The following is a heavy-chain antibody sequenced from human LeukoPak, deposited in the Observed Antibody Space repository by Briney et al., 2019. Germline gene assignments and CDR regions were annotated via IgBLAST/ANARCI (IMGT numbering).Heavy chain of an antibody. Sequence: SSVTVSFKASGGTFSSYAFSWLRQPPAQGLEWVGMIIPILGIANYAQKFQGRVTITADKSTSTAYMELSSLRSEDTAVYYCARASGYSGYDLDFWGQGTLVTVSS. CDR2: IIPILGIA. CDR1: GGTFSSYA. CDR3: ARASGYSGYDLDF. D-gene: IGHD5-12*01. V-gene: IGHV1-69*04. J-gene: IGHJ4*02.